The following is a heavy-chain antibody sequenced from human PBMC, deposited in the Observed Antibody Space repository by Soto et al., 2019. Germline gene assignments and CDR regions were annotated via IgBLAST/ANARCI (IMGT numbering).Heavy chain of an antibody. CDR1: GVSISSYY. Sequence: QVQLQESGPGLVKPSETLSLTCTVSGVSISSYYWSWIRQPPGKGLEWIGYIYYSGSTNYKPSLKSRVTISVDTSKNQFSMKLSSVTAADTAVYYCARRYGVTLDYWGQGTLVTVSS. CDR2: IYYSGST. D-gene: IGHD4-17*01. V-gene: IGHV4-59*08. CDR3: ARRYGVTLDY. J-gene: IGHJ4*02.